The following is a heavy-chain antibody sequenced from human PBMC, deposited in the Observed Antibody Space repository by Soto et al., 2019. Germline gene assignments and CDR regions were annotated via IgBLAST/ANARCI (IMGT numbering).Heavy chain of an antibody. J-gene: IGHJ4*02. CDR1: GGSISSGGYY. V-gene: IGHV4-31*03. D-gene: IGHD5-12*01. CDR3: ARGSGYDFALDY. CDR2: IYYSGST. Sequence: KTSETLSLTCTVSGGSISSGGYYWSWIRQHPGKGLEWIGYIYYSGSTYYNPSLKSRATISVDTSKNQFSLKLSSVTAADTAVYYCARGSGYDFALDYWGQGTLVTVS.